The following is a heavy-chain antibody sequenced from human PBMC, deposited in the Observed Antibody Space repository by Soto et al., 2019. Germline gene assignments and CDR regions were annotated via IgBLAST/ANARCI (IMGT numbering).Heavy chain of an antibody. CDR2: TKQDGSES. V-gene: IGHV3-7*01. J-gene: IGHJ4*02. CDR1: GFTFSNYW. Sequence: XGSLRLSCSASGFTFSNYWMSWVRQAPGKGLEWVANTKQDGSESNYADSVKGRFTISRDNAENSLYLQMTSLRAEDTAVYYCASARHIGHWGQGTLVTVSS. D-gene: IGHD2-21*01. CDR3: ASARHIGH.